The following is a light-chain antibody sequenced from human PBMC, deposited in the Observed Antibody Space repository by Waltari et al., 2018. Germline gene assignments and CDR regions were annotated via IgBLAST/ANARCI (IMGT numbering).Light chain of an antibody. CDR1: SSNIGAGYV. V-gene: IGLV1-40*01. CDR2: GNS. J-gene: IGLJ2*01. CDR3: QSYDISLSVL. Sequence: QSVLTQPPSVSGAPGQRVTISCTGSSSNIGAGYVVHWYQQLPGTAPNLLTYGNSKRPTGVPDRFSGSKSGTSASLAITGLQAEDEADYYCQSYDISLSVLFGGGTKLTVL.